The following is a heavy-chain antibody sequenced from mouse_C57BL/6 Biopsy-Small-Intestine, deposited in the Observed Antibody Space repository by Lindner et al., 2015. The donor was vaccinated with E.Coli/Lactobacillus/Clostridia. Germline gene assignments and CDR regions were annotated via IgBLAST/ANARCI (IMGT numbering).Heavy chain of an antibody. J-gene: IGHJ2*01. D-gene: IGHD2-5*01. CDR1: GYSFTSGYD. Sequence: VQLQESGPGLVKPSQSLSLTCTATGYSFTSGYDWHWIRHFPGNRLEWMGYISYSGTTNYNPSLKSRISITHDTSKNHFFLKLISVTTEDTATYYCARSNSNYVFDYWGQGTTLTVSS. CDR3: ARSNSNYVFDY. CDR2: ISYSGTT. V-gene: IGHV3-1*01.